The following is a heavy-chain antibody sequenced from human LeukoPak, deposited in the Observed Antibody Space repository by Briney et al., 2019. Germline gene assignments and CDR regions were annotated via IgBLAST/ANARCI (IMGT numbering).Heavy chain of an antibody. V-gene: IGHV3-23*01. CDR1: GFTFSSYA. CDR2: ISGSGGST. CDR3: AKGILGYCSGGSCRLPFDI. J-gene: IGHJ3*02. Sequence: GSLRLSCAASGFTFSSYAMSWVRQAPGKGLEWVSAISGSGGSTYYADSVKGRFTISRDNSKNTLYLQMNSLRAEDTAVYYCAKGILGYCSGGSCRLPFDIWGQGTMVTVSS. D-gene: IGHD2-15*01.